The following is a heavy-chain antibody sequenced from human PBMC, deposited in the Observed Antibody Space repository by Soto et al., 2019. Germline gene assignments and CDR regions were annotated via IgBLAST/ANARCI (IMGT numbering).Heavy chain of an antibody. CDR2: IRSKAYGGTT. V-gene: IGHV3-49*03. CDR3: TRDVEDFWNVGGMDV. CDR1: GFTFGDYA. D-gene: IGHD3-3*01. J-gene: IGHJ6*02. Sequence: GGSLRLSCTASGFTFGDYAMSWFRQAPGKGLEWVGFIRSKAYGGTTEYAASVKGRFTISRDDSKSIAYLQMNSLKTEDTAVYYRTRDVEDFWNVGGMDVWGQGTTVTVSS.